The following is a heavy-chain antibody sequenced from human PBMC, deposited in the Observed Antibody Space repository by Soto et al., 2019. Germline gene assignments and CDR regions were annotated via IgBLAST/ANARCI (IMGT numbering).Heavy chain of an antibody. J-gene: IGHJ1*01. CDR3: VTWAHAADEAYCHH. CDR2: INQNGGQK. CDR1: GFRFTSSW. Sequence: EVQLVESGGGLVQPGRSLRLSCAASGFRFTSSWMNWVRQAPGKGLEWVAHINQNGGQKYYVDSAKGRFTISRDNAKTSMYLQMNSLRVEDTAVFYCVTWAHAADEAYCHHWGQGTLVTVSS. D-gene: IGHD3-16*01. V-gene: IGHV3-7*01.